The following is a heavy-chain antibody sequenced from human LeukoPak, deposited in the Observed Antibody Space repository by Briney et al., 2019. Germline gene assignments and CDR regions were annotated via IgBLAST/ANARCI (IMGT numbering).Heavy chain of an antibody. V-gene: IGHV4-30-2*01. CDR1: GGSISSGGYS. Sequence: SETLSLTCAVSGGSISSGGYSWSWIRQPPGKGLEWIGYIYHSGSTYYNPSLKSRVTISVDRSKNQFSLKLSSVTAADTAVYYCARGEYYDILTGYTRGYLNAFDIWGQGTTVTVSS. CDR3: ARGEYYDILTGYTRGYLNAFDI. J-gene: IGHJ3*02. D-gene: IGHD3-9*01. CDR2: IYHSGST.